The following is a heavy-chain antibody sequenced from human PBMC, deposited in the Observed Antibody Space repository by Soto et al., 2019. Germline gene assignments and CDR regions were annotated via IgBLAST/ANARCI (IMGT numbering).Heavy chain of an antibody. CDR1: GGTFSSYA. CDR3: ATHMVRGLYYYYGMDV. J-gene: IGHJ6*02. Sequence: ASVKVSCKASGGTFSSYAISWVRQAPGKGLEWMGGFDPEDGETIYAQKFQGRVTMTEDTSTDTAYMELSSLRSEDTAVYYCATHMVRGLYYYYGMDVWGQGTTVTVSS. CDR2: FDPEDGET. D-gene: IGHD3-10*01. V-gene: IGHV1-24*01.